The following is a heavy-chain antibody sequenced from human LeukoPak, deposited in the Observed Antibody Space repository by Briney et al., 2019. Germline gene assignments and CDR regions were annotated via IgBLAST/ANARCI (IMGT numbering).Heavy chain of an antibody. CDR1: GGSISSSSYY. V-gene: IGHV4-39*07. Sequence: SETLSLTCTVSGGSISSSSYYWGWIRQPPGKGLEWIGSMHYSGSTYYNPSLKSRVTISVDTSKNQFSLKLSSVTAADTAVYYCARETVAGNAFDIWGQGTMVTVSS. J-gene: IGHJ3*02. D-gene: IGHD6-19*01. CDR3: ARETVAGNAFDI. CDR2: MHYSGST.